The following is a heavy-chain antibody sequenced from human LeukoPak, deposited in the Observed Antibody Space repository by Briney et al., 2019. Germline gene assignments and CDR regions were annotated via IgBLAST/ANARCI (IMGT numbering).Heavy chain of an antibody. D-gene: IGHD6-19*01. J-gene: IGHJ4*02. V-gene: IGHV4-38-2*01. CDR2: IYHSGST. Sequence: PSETLSLTCAVSGYSISSGYYWGWIRPPPGKGLEWIGSIYHSGSTYYNPSLKSRVTISVDTSKNHFSLKLSSVTAADTAVYYCARVQEWLATDFDYWGQGTLVTVSS. CDR3: ARVQEWLATDFDY. CDR1: GYSISSGYY.